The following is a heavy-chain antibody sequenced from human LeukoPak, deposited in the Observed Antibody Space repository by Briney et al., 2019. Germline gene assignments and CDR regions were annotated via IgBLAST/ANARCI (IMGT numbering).Heavy chain of an antibody. CDR3: ARRNCSGGSCYSEYDYFDY. J-gene: IGHJ4*02. D-gene: IGHD2-15*01. Sequence: SGPKLVNPTQTLTLTCTFSGFSLSTSGMCVSWIRQPPGKALEWLSRIDWDGDKYYSTSLKTRLTISKDTSKTQVVLTMTNIDPMDTATYYCARRNCSGGSCYSEYDYFDYWGQGTLVTVSS. V-gene: IGHV2-70*11. CDR1: GFSLSTSGMC. CDR2: IDWDGDK.